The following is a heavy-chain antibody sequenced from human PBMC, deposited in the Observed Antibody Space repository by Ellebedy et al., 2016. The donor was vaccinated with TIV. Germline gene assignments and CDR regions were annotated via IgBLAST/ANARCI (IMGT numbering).Heavy chain of an antibody. D-gene: IGHD3-3*01. Sequence: SETLSLTXTVSGGSISSSGNYWGWIRQPPGKGLEWIGSIYDSGRTHYNPSLKSRGTISVDTSKNQFSLRLSSVTAADTAVYYCATREWQDPMDVWGQGTTVTVSS. CDR3: ATREWQDPMDV. CDR2: IYDSGRT. V-gene: IGHV4-39*01. J-gene: IGHJ6*02. CDR1: GGSISSSGNY.